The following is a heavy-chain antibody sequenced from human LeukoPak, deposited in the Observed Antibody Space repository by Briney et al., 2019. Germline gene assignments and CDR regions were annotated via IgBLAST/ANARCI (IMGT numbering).Heavy chain of an antibody. V-gene: IGHV3-11*01. Sequence: GGSLRLSCAASGFTFSGYYMSWIRQAPGKGLEWVSYISSSGSTIYYADSVKGRFTTSRDNAKNSLYLQMNSLRAEDTAVYYCAKDSYVWGSYPNNWFDPWGQGTLVTVSS. CDR2: ISSSGSTI. D-gene: IGHD3-16*02. CDR3: AKDSYVWGSYPNNWFDP. J-gene: IGHJ5*02. CDR1: GFTFSGYY.